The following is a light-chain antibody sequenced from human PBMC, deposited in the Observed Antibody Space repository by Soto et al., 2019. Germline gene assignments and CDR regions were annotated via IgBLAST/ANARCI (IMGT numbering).Light chain of an antibody. V-gene: IGKV1-39*01. Sequence: DVQMTQSPSSLSASLGDRVTITCRASQDILSYLNWYQQKPGKAPKLLISGSSTLQNGVLSRFIGRGSGTEFTLAITSLQPEDVATYYCQQGFTTLLSFGGGTKVDIK. CDR2: GSS. CDR3: QQGFTTLLS. J-gene: IGKJ4*01. CDR1: QDILSY.